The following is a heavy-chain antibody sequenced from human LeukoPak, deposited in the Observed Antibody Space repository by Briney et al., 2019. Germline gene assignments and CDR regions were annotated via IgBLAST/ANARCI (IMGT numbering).Heavy chain of an antibody. CDR2: INPNSGGT. D-gene: IGHD6-13*01. V-gene: IGHV1-2*02. CDR3: ARDPPRRAAGGYFDY. J-gene: IGHJ4*02. Sequence: GASVKVSCKASGYTFTGYYMHWVRQAPGQGLEWMGWINPNSGGTNYAQKFQGRVTMTRDTSISTAYMELSRLRSDDTAVYYCARDPPRRAAGGYFDYWGQGTLVTVSS. CDR1: GYTFTGYY.